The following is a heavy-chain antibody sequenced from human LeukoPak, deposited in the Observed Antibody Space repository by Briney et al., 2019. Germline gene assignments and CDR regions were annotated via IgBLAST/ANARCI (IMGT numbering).Heavy chain of an antibody. CDR1: GFTFSSYA. J-gene: IGHJ5*02. D-gene: IGHD1-1*01. CDR3: TRVAQSGPTGWFDP. Sequence: PGGSLRLSCAASGFTFSSYAMSWVRQAPGKGLEWVSAISGSGGSTYYADSVKGRFTISRDNSKNTLYLQMNSLRAEDTAVYYCTRVAQSGPTGWFDPWGQGTLVTVAS. CDR2: ISGSGGST. V-gene: IGHV3-23*01.